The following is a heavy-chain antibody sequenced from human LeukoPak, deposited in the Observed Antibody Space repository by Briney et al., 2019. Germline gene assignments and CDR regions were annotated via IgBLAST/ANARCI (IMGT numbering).Heavy chain of an antibody. Sequence: ASVKVSCKASGYIFTSSYMHWVRQAPGQGLEWMGIINPSGGTTIYAQKFQGRVTMTRDTSTSTVYMELSSLRSDDTAVYYCAREGSYYYDSSGYYEDYFDYWGQGTLVTVSS. V-gene: IGHV1-46*01. J-gene: IGHJ4*02. CDR3: AREGSYYYDSSGYYEDYFDY. CDR1: GYIFTSSY. D-gene: IGHD3-22*01. CDR2: INPSGGTT.